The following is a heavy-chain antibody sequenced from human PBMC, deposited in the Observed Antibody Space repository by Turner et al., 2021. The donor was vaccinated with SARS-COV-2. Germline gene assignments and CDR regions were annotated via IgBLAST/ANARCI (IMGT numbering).Heavy chain of an antibody. V-gene: IGHV1-69*08. D-gene: IGHD6-13*01. J-gene: IGHJ6*02. CDR1: GGTFSTYT. Sequence: QVQLVQSGAEVKKPGSSVKVSCKASGGTFSTYTISWVGQAPGQGLGWMGRIIPILGITTCAQKFQGRVTITADKSTGTAYMELSSLRSEDTAVYYCARDEEGIAAAYYYAMDVWGQGTTVTVSS. CDR2: IIPILGIT. CDR3: ARDEEGIAAAYYYAMDV.